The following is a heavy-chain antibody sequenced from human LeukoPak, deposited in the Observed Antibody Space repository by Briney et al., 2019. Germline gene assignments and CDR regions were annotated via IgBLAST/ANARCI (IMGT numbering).Heavy chain of an antibody. V-gene: IGHV4-34*01. Sequence: SETLSLTCAVYGGSFSGCYWSWIRQPPGKGLEWIGEINHSGSTNYNPSLKSRVTISVDTSKNQFSLKLSSVTAADTAVYYCARSYSSSWYGGGFDYWGQGTLVTVSS. J-gene: IGHJ4*02. CDR2: INHSGST. D-gene: IGHD6-13*01. CDR1: GGSFSGCY. CDR3: ARSYSSSWYGGGFDY.